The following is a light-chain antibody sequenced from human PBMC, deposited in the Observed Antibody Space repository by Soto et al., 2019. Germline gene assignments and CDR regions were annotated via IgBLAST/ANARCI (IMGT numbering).Light chain of an antibody. CDR3: QQCGSSPT. V-gene: IGKV3-20*01. CDR1: QSVRSH. CDR2: GAS. Sequence: EVVMTQSPATLSVSQGERATLSCRASQSVRSHLAWYQPKPGQAPSLLIYGASSRATGIPDRFRVIGSGADFTLTIRRLEPEDFAVDDCQQCGSSPTFCQSTKVDIK. J-gene: IGKJ1*01.